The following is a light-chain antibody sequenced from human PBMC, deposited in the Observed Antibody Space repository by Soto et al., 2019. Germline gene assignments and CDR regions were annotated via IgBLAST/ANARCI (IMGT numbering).Light chain of an antibody. CDR3: MQALQAPLT. CDR2: LGS. V-gene: IGKV2-28*01. J-gene: IGKJ1*01. Sequence: IVRTQSPLSLPVTPGEPASISCRSSQSLLHSNGYNYLDWYLQKPGQSPQLXXYLGSNRASGVPDRFSGSGSGTDGTLKITRVEAEDVGFYDCMQALQAPLTFGQGTKVDIK. CDR1: QSLLHSNGYNY.